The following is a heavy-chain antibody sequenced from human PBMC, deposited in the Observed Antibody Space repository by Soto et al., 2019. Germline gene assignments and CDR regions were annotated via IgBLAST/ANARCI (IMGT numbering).Heavy chain of an antibody. J-gene: IGHJ4*02. D-gene: IGHD4-17*01. CDR2: RWYDGSNK. V-gene: IGHV3-33*01. CDR3: ARDPLSYGDYGGDYFDY. Sequence: QVQLVESGGGVVQPGRSLRLSCAASGFTFSSYGMHWVRQAPGKGLEWVAVRWYDGSNKYYADSVKGRFTISRDNSKNTLYLQMNSLRAEDTAVYYCARDPLSYGDYGGDYFDYWGQGTLVTVSS. CDR1: GFTFSSYG.